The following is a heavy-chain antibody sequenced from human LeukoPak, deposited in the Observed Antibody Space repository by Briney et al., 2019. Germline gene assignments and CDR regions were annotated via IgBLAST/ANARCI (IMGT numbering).Heavy chain of an antibody. D-gene: IGHD6-19*01. Sequence: PSETLSLTCTVSGYSISSGYYWGWIRQPPGKGLEWIGSIYHSGSTYYNPSLKSRVTISVDTSKNQFSLKLSSVTAADTAVYYCARVESSGWSVYYYYGMDVWGQGTTVTVSS. CDR2: IYHSGST. CDR3: ARVESSGWSVYYYYGMDV. V-gene: IGHV4-38-2*02. CDR1: GYSISSGYY. J-gene: IGHJ6*02.